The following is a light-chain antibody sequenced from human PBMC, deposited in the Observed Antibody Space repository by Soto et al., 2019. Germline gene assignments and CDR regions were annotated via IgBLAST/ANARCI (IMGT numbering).Light chain of an antibody. V-gene: IGKV1-33*01. CDR2: DAS. J-gene: IGKJ2*01. Sequence: DIQMTQSPSSLSASVRDRVTITCQASQDITNCLNWYQQKPGKAPELLIYDASNLVTGVPSMFSGSGSGTDFTFTISSLQPEDIATYYCQQYDNLPYTFGQGTKLEIK. CDR1: QDITNC. CDR3: QQYDNLPYT.